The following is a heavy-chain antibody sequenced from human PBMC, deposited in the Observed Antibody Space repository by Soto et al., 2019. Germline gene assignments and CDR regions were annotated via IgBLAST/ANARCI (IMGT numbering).Heavy chain of an antibody. J-gene: IGHJ6*02. Sequence: RLSCAASGFPFSGYVMHWVRQAPGKGLEWVAAISYDGTDNYYADSVKGRFTISRDNSKNTLYLQMNSLRAEDTAVYYCARDPGYYGMDVWGQGTTVTVSS. CDR2: ISYDGTDN. V-gene: IGHV3-30-3*01. CDR1: GFPFSGYV. D-gene: IGHD3-10*01. CDR3: ARDPGYYGMDV.